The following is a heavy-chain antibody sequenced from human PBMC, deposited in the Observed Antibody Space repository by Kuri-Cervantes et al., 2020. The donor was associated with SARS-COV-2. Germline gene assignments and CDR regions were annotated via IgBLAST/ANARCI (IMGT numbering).Heavy chain of an antibody. Sequence: GESLKISCAASGFTFSSCAMSWVRQAPGKGLEWVSTISGSAGSTYSADSVKGRFTISRDNSKNTLYLQMNSLRAEDTAVSYCATGRILDYWGQGTLVTVSS. J-gene: IGHJ4*02. D-gene: IGHD1-14*01. CDR1: GFTFSSCA. V-gene: IGHV3-23*01. CDR2: ISGSAGST. CDR3: ATGRILDY.